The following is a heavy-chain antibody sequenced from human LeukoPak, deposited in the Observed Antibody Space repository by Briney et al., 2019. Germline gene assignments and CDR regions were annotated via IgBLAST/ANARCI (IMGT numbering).Heavy chain of an antibody. Sequence: PSETLSLTCTVSGGSISSYYWSWIRQPAGKGLEWIGRIYASGSTDYNPSLKSRVTMSVDTSKNQLSLKLSSVTAADTAVYYCASYHNSGAYFDYWGQGTLVTVSS. CDR1: GGSISSYY. CDR3: ASYHNSGAYFDY. D-gene: IGHD6-19*01. J-gene: IGHJ4*02. CDR2: IYASGST. V-gene: IGHV4-4*07.